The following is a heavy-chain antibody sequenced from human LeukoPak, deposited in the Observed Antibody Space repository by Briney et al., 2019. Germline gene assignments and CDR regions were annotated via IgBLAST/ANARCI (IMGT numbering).Heavy chain of an antibody. CDR1: GFTFSSYW. V-gene: IGHV3-7*03. CDR2: IKQDGSEK. J-gene: IGHJ5*02. CDR3: AGVATGDFLWFGERWFDP. Sequence: GGSLRLSCAASGFTFSSYWMSWVRQAPGKGLEWVANIKQDGSEKYYVDSVKGRFTISRDNAKNSLYLQMNSLRAEDTAVYYCAGVATGDFLWFGERWFDPWGQGTLVTVSS. D-gene: IGHD3-10*01.